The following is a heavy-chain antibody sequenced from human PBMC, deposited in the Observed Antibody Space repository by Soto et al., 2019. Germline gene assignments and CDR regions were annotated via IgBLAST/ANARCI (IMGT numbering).Heavy chain of an antibody. V-gene: IGHV3-48*01. CDR3: SRCMAVAGTAFPYYYYYIDV. CDR1: EFTFSSYG. Sequence: GGSLRLSCAASEFTFSSYGINWVRQAPGKGLEWVSYIGSSSSTVFYADSVKGRFTISRDDARNSLYLQMNSLRAEDTAVYYCSRCMAVAGTAFPYYYYYIDVWGKGTTVTVSS. D-gene: IGHD6-19*01. J-gene: IGHJ6*03. CDR2: IGSSSSTV.